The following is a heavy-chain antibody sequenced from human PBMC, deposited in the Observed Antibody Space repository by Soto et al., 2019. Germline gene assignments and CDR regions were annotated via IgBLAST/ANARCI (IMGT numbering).Heavy chain of an antibody. D-gene: IGHD2-15*01. CDR1: GGSISSRSYY. CDR3: ARGVYCSGGSCYLDWFDP. Sequence: PSETLSLTCTVSGGSISSRSYYWGWIRQPPGKGLEWIGTLYYSVSTYYNPSLKSRVTISVDTSKNQFSLKLSSVTAADTAVYYCARGVYCSGGSCYLDWFDPWGQGTLVTVSS. J-gene: IGHJ5*02. V-gene: IGHV4-39*07. CDR2: LYYSVST.